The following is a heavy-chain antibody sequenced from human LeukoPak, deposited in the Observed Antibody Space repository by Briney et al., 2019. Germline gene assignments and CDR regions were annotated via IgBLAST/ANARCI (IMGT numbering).Heavy chain of an antibody. Sequence: ASVKVSCKASGYTFSGYYIHWVRQAPGQGLEWMGWINPNSGGTNYAQKFQGSVTMTRDTSITTAYMELSRLRSDDTAVYYCARDILHYPDYGGLFDYWGQGTLVTVSS. V-gene: IGHV1-2*04. CDR3: ARDILHYPDYGGLFDY. CDR1: GYTFSGYY. CDR2: INPNSGGT. D-gene: IGHD4-23*01. J-gene: IGHJ4*02.